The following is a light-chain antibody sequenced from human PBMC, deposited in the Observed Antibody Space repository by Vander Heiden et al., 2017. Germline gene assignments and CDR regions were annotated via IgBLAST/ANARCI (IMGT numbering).Light chain of an antibody. J-gene: IGKJ4*01. V-gene: IGKV1-39*01. Sequence: DIQMTQSPSSLSASVGDRVILTCRASQSIGRFLNWYQQKPGKAPKVLIYSASHLQSGVPSSFSGSGSGTEFTLTISRLRPEDFATYYCQQSYSIPLIFGGGTKVEIK. CDR1: QSIGRF. CDR3: QQSYSIPLI. CDR2: SAS.